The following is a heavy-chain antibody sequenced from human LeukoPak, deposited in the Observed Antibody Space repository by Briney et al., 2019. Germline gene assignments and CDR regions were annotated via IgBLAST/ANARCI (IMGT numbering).Heavy chain of an antibody. CDR2: IYSGGRT. CDR3: ARISEEVLPPGGFDP. J-gene: IGHJ5*02. V-gene: IGHV3-66*01. D-gene: IGHD3-10*01. Sequence: GGSLRLSCAVSGFTVSSNYMSWVRQAPGKGLEWVSVIYSGGRTYYADSVRGRFTISRDYSTNTLFLQMNSLRGDDTAVYFCARISEEVLPPGGFDPWGQGTLVTVSS. CDR1: GFTVSSNY.